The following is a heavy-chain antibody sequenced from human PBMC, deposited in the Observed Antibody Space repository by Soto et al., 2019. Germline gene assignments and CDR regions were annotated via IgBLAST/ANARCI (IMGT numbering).Heavy chain of an antibody. CDR1: GYTLTELS. V-gene: IGHV1-24*01. J-gene: IGHJ4*02. CDR2: FDPEDGET. Sequence: GASVKVSCKVSGYTLTELSMHWVRQAPGKGLEWMGGFDPEDGETIYAQKFQGRVTMTEDTSTDTAYMELSSLRSEDTAVYYCATVGRIVGATTFFDYWGQGTLVTVSS. D-gene: IGHD1-26*01. CDR3: ATVGRIVGATTFFDY.